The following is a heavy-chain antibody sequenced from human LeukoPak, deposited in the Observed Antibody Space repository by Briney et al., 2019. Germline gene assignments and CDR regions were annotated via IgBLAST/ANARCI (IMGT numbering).Heavy chain of an antibody. D-gene: IGHD3-22*01. V-gene: IGHV1-69*04. CDR1: GGTFSSYA. J-gene: IGHJ4*02. CDR3: ARDMYYYDSSGYYSFDY. CDR2: IIPILGIA. Sequence: ASVKVSCKASGGTFSSYAISWVRQAPGQGLEWMGRIIPILGIANYAQKFQGRVTITADKSTSTAYMELSSLRSEDTAVYYCARDMYYYDSSGYYSFDYWGQGTLVTVSS.